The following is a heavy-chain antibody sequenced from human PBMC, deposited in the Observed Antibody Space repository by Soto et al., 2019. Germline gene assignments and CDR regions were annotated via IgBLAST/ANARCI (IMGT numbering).Heavy chain of an antibody. Sequence: HPGGSLRLSCAASGFTFSTYAMSWVRQAPRKGLEWVSAISGNGGDYTYYADSVKGRFTISRDNSKNTLYLQMNSLRAEDTAVYYCVPLCRYCSTTTPSWGQGTLVTVSS. V-gene: IGHV3-23*01. CDR1: GFTFSTYA. CDR3: VPLCRYCSTTTPS. D-gene: IGHD2-2*01. J-gene: IGHJ4*02. CDR2: ISGNGGDYT.